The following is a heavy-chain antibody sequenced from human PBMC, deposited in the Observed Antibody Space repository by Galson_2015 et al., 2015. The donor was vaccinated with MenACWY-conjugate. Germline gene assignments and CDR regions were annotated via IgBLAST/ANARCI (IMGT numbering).Heavy chain of an antibody. CDR1: GYTFSSFW. D-gene: IGHD3-3*02. CDR2: ISPGDSDT. CDR3: ARHLSGTISPFHS. Sequence: QSGAAAQKPGESPTISCKASGYTFSSFWIGWGCQMLGKGPVGMAIISPGDSDTRYTPSFPRPVTISASTSIRTGSLQWTRLHASDTAIYYCARHLSGTISPFHSWGQGTLVTVSS. V-gene: IGHV5-51*01. J-gene: IGHJ4*02.